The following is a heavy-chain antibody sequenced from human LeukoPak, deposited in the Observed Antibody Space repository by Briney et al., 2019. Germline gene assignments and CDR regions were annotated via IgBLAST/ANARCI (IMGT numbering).Heavy chain of an antibody. J-gene: IGHJ4*02. CDR2: ISYSGST. CDR1: GGSISSYY. D-gene: IGHD3-10*01. V-gene: IGHV4-59*01. CDR3: ARGEPYYYGSGTLVDYFDY. Sequence: SETLFLSCTVSGGSISSYYWSWIRQPPGKGLEWIGYISYSGSTNYNPSLKSRVTISVDTSKNQFSLKLNSVTAADTAVYYCARGEPYYYGSGTLVDYFDYWGQGTLVTVSS.